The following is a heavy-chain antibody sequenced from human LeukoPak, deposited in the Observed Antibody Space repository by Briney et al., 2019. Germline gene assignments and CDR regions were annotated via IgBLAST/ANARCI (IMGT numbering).Heavy chain of an antibody. Sequence: PGGSLRLSCAASGFTFSSYVMSWVRQAPGKGLEWLSVISNSGDTTYYAYSVKGWFTISRDNSKNTLYLQMNSLRAEDTAVYYCAKGRPAIYAFDIWGQGTMVTVSS. CDR3: AKGRPAIYAFDI. J-gene: IGHJ3*02. CDR2: ISNSGDTT. CDR1: GFTFSSYV. D-gene: IGHD2-2*02. V-gene: IGHV3-23*01.